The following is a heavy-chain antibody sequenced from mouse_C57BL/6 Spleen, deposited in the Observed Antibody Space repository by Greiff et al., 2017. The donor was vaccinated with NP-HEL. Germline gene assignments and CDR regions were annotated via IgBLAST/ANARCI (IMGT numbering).Heavy chain of an antibody. V-gene: IGHV10-3*01. CDR1: GFTFNTYA. Sequence: EVHLVESGGGLVQPKGSLKLSCAASGFTFNTYAMHWVRQAPGKGLEWVARIRRKSSNYATYYADSVKDRFTISRDDSQSMLYLQMNNLKTEDTAMYYCVRDRDYAGFAYWGQGTLVTVSA. J-gene: IGHJ3*01. CDR2: IRRKSSNYAT. CDR3: VRDRDYAGFAY. D-gene: IGHD2-4*01.